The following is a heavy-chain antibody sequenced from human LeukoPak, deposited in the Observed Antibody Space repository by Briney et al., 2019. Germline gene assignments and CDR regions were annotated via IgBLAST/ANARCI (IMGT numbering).Heavy chain of an antibody. V-gene: IGHV3-23*01. CDR1: GFTFSNYA. Sequence: GGSLRLSCEASGFTFSNYAMSWVRQAPGKGLEWVSSIRASGGSTYYADSVKGRFTISRDNSKNTLFLQMNSLRAEDMAVYYCAEDRADVVPTVVLDYWGQGILVTVSS. J-gene: IGHJ4*02. CDR3: AEDRADVVPTVVLDY. CDR2: IRASGGST. D-gene: IGHD4-23*01.